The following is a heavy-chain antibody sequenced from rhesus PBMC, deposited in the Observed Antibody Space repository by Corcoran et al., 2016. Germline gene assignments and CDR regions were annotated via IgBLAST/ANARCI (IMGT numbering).Heavy chain of an antibody. CDR3: TSPIRYRFDV. CDR2: SNGYTGGP. D-gene: IGHD3-9*01. V-gene: IGHV4-80*01. CDR1: GGSFRSYW. Sequence: QVHLQESGPGLVKPSETLSLTCAVSGGSFRSYWWNWIRQPPGKGLEGIGESNGYTGGPTYTPSPQGRATLSRTGSRNQVSLKLPSVTAADTAVYYCTSPIRYRFDVWGPGVLVSVSS. J-gene: IGHJ5-1*01.